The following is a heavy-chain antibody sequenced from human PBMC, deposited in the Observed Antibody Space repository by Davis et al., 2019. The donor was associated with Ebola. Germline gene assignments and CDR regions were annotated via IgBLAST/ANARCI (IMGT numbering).Heavy chain of an antibody. CDR3: TRRGRFDP. CDR2: MNPMSGDA. J-gene: IGHJ5*02. V-gene: IGHV1-8*01. CDR1: GYTFPNYD. Sequence: ASVKVSCKSSGYTFPNYDINWVRQATGQGLEWMGWMNPMSGDAGSAQKFQGRVTMTRNASISTAYMELSSLRSEDTALYYCTRRGRFDPWGQGTLVTVSS.